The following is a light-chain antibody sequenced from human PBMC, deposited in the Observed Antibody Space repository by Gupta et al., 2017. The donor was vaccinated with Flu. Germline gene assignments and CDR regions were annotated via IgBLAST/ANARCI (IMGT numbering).Light chain of an antibody. CDR2: VAF. CDR1: QGIRND. Sequence: DIQMTQSPSSLSASVGDRVTITCRASQGIRNDIDWYQQKPGKAPKRLIYVAFSLQSGVPSRFSGSRSGTEFTLTISSLQPEDFATYYCRQHNNYPFTFGQGTKVEIK. CDR3: RQHNNYPFT. J-gene: IGKJ2*01. V-gene: IGKV1-17*01.